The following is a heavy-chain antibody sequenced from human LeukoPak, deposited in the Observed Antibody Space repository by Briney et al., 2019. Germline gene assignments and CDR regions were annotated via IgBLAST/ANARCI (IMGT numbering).Heavy chain of an antibody. Sequence: PGGSLRLSCAASEFTFSSYTMNWVRQAPGKGLEWVSSISSSSSYIYYADSVKGRFTISRDNAKNSLYLQMNSLRAEDTAVYYCARDYLEDGLMGAFDIWGQGTMVTVSS. D-gene: IGHD1-1*01. CDR3: ARDYLEDGLMGAFDI. CDR1: EFTFSSYT. J-gene: IGHJ3*02. V-gene: IGHV3-21*01. CDR2: ISSSSSYI.